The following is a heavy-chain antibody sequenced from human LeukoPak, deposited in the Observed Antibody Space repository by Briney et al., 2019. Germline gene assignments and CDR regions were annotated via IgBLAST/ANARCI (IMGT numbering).Heavy chain of an antibody. Sequence: ASVKVSCKASGYTLTGYYMHWVRQAPGQGLEWMGWINPNSGGTNLAPKFQGRVAMTRDTSIGTAYMELNRLRSDDTAVYYCARGEVQRYESSGFNDYWGQGTLVTVSS. D-gene: IGHD3-22*01. CDR1: GYTLTGYY. V-gene: IGHV1-2*02. J-gene: IGHJ4*02. CDR2: INPNSGGT. CDR3: ARGEVQRYESSGFNDY.